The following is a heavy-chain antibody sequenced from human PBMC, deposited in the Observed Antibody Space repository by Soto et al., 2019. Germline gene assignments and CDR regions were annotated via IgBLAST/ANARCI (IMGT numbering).Heavy chain of an antibody. J-gene: IGHJ4*02. Sequence: SETLSLTCTVSGGSISSGSYYWSWIRQPPGKGLEWIGYIYYSGSTNYNPSLKSRVTISVDTSKNQFSLKLSSVTAADTAVYYCARGVGVVTFFDYWGQGTLVTVSS. CDR2: IYYSGST. V-gene: IGHV4-61*01. CDR3: ARGVGVVTFFDY. D-gene: IGHD3-3*01. CDR1: GGSISSGSYY.